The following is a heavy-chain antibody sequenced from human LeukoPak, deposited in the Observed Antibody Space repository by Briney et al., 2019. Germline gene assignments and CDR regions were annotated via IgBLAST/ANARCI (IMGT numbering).Heavy chain of an antibody. CDR3: ARRPSPKYYYDSGSFGSRYYYMDV. CDR1: GDSISSYY. Sequence: SETLSLTCTVSGDSISSYYWSWIRQPPGKGLEWIGYIYYSGNTIYNPSLKSRVTISVDTSKNQFSLKLSSVTAADTAVYYCARRPSPKYYYDSGSFGSRYYYMDVWGKGTTVTISS. J-gene: IGHJ6*03. CDR2: IYYSGNT. D-gene: IGHD3-10*01. V-gene: IGHV4-59*12.